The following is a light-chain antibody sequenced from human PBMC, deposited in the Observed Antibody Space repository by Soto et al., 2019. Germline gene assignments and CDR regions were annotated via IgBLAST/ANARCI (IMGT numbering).Light chain of an antibody. J-gene: IGKJ2*01. CDR3: QPYNSYPYT. CDR1: QSISSW. Sequence: DIQMTQSPSTLSASVGDRVTITCRASQSISSWLAWYQQKPGKAPKLLIYKASSLENAVPSRFSGSGSGTEFTLTISSLQPDDFATYYCQPYNSYPYTFGQGTKLEIK. V-gene: IGKV1-5*03. CDR2: KAS.